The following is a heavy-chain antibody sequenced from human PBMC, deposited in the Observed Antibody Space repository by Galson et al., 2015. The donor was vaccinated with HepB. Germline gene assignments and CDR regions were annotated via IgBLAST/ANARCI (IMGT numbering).Heavy chain of an antibody. CDR2: ISAYNGNT. CDR1: GYTFTSYG. V-gene: IGHV1-18*01. CDR3: ARAGYYYDSSGPHPTNPRGLDV. D-gene: IGHD3-22*01. Sequence: SVKVSCKASGYTFTSYGISWVRQAPGQGLEWMGWISAYNGNTNYAQRLQGRVTMTTDTSTSTAYMELRSLRSDDTAVYYCARAGYYYDSSGPHPTNPRGLDVWGKGTTVTVSS. J-gene: IGHJ6*04.